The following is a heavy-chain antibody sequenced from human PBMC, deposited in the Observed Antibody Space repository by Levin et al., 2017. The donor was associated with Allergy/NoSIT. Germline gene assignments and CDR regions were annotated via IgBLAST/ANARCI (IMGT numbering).Heavy chain of an antibody. CDR1: GFAFNIYG. CDR2: ITSDGSYK. V-gene: IGHV3-30*18. J-gene: IGHJ6*02. CDR3: AKGVDMDV. D-gene: IGHD2-15*01. Sequence: GGSLRLSCAASGFAFNIYGMHWVRQAPGKGPEWVALITSDGSYKFYADSVKGRFTVSRDNSRNTMYLQMNSLRAEDTAFYYCAKGVDMDVWGRGTTVTVSS.